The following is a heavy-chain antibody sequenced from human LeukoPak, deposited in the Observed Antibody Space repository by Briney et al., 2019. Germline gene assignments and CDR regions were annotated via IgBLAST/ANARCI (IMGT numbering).Heavy chain of an antibody. Sequence: SVKVSCKASGGTFSSYAISWVRQAPGQGLEWMGGIIPIFGTANYAQKFQGSVTITTDESTSTAYMELSSLRSEDTAVYYCARGRHSYGNAFDIWGQGTMVTVSS. CDR2: IIPIFGTA. J-gene: IGHJ3*02. V-gene: IGHV1-69*05. D-gene: IGHD5-18*01. CDR3: ARGRHSYGNAFDI. CDR1: GGTFSSYA.